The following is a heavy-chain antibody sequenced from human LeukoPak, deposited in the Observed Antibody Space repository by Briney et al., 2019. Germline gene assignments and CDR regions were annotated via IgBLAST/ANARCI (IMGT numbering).Heavy chain of an antibody. J-gene: IGHJ5*02. V-gene: IGHV1-18*01. D-gene: IGHD6-13*01. CDR3: ARNIASGGKGNWSDP. CDR2: ISGYNGNT. Sequence: ASVKVSCKASGYTFTSYGISWVRQAPGQGLEWMGRISGYNGNTNFAQELQGRVTMTTDTSTSTAYMELRSLRSDDTAIYYCARNIASGGKGNWSDPWGQGTLVTVSS. CDR1: GYTFTSYG.